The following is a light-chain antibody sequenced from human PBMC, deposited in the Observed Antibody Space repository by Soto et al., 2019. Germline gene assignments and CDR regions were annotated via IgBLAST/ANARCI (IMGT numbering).Light chain of an antibody. CDR1: QNITNN. J-gene: IGKJ5*01. Sequence: DIQMTQSPSSLSASIGERVTITCQASQNITNNLSWYQQKPGKAPILLIYHASKLAKGVTSRFSGSGSGTDFSFIITSLQREDLATYYCQQYYGLPPLTFGQGTRLEIK. CDR2: HAS. V-gene: IGKV1-33*01. CDR3: QQYYGLPPLT.